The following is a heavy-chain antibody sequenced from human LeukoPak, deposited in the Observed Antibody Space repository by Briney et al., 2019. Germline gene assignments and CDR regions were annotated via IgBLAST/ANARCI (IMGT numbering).Heavy chain of an antibody. CDR1: GGSFSGYY. D-gene: IGHD3-10*01. J-gene: IGHJ3*02. CDR3: ASLWFGEPSLNAFDI. V-gene: IGHV4-38-2*01. CDR2: IYHSGST. Sequence: RTSETLSLTCAVYGGSFSGYYWGWIRQPPGKGLEWIGSIYHSGSTYYNPSLKSRVTISVDTSKNQFSLKLSSVTAADTAVYYCASLWFGEPSLNAFDIWGQGTMVTVSS.